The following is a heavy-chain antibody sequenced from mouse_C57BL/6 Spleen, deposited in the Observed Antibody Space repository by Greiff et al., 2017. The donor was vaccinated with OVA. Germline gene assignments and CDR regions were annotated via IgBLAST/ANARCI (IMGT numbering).Heavy chain of an antibody. Sequence: QVQLQQPGAELVMPGASVKLSCKASGYTFTSYWMHWVKQRPGQGLEWIGEIDPSDSYTNYNQKFKGKSTLTVDTSSSTAYMQLSSLTSEDSAVYYCARWVYYAMDYWGQGTSVTVSS. CDR3: ARWVYYAMDY. CDR2: IDPSDSYT. V-gene: IGHV1-69*01. CDR1: GYTFTSYW. J-gene: IGHJ4*01.